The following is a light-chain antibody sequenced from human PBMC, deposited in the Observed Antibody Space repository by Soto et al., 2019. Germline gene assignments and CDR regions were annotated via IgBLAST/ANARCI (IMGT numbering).Light chain of an antibody. Sequence: DIQVTQSASTLSASVGDRVTITCRASQSISSWLAWYQQKPGTAPKLLIYDASSLESGVPSRFSGSGSGTEFTLTISSLQPDDFATYYCQQYNSYSGTFGQGTKVDI. CDR3: QQYNSYSGT. V-gene: IGKV1-5*01. CDR1: QSISSW. CDR2: DAS. J-gene: IGKJ1*01.